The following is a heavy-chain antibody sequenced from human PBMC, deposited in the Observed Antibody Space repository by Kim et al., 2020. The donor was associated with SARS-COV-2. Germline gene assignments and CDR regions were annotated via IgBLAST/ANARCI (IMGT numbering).Heavy chain of an antibody. V-gene: IGHV1-69*13. CDR3: ARDLYGGNIVVVPVEPPANYGMDV. CDR2: IIPIFGTA. J-gene: IGHJ6*02. D-gene: IGHD2-2*01. CDR1: GGTFSSYA. Sequence: SVKVSCKASGGTFSSYAISWVRQAPGQGLEWMGGIIPIFGTANYAQKFQGRVTITADESTSTAYMELSSLRSEDTAVYYCARDLYGGNIVVVPVEPPANYGMDVWGQGTTVTVSS.